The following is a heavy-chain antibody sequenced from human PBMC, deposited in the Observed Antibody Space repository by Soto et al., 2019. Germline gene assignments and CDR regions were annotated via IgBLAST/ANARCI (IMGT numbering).Heavy chain of an antibody. CDR3: ARGLWSFDY. V-gene: IGHV3-33*01. CDR1: GFTFSSYG. CDR2: IWLDGSNK. Sequence: QVQLVESGGGVVQPGRSLRLSRAASGFTFSSYGMHWVRQAPGKGLEWVAVIWLDGSNKYYADSVKGRFTISRDNSKNTLYLQMNSLGAEDTAVYYCARGLWSFDYWGQGNLVTVSS. J-gene: IGHJ4*02. D-gene: IGHD5-18*01.